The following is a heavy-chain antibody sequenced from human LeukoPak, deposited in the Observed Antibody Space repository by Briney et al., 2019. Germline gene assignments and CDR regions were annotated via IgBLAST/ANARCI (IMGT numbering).Heavy chain of an antibody. CDR1: GFTFSSYA. J-gene: IGHJ4*02. V-gene: IGHV3-23*01. D-gene: IGHD3-22*01. CDR3: AKNYCDNSAYYYFDY. CDR2: ISAGGDGT. Sequence: PGGSLRLSCAASGFTFSSYAMNWVRQAPGKGLEWVSTISAGGDGTYYADSVEGRFTISRDNSMNTLYLQMNSLRAEDTAVYYFAKNYCDNSAYYYFDYWGQGALVTVSS.